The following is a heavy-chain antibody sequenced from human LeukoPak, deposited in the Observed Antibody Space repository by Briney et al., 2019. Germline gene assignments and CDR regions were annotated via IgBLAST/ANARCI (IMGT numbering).Heavy chain of an antibody. CDR1: GYTFTGYY. J-gene: IGHJ4*02. D-gene: IGHD3-10*01. V-gene: IGHV1-2*02. CDR2: INPNSGGT. Sequence: GASVKVSCKASGYTFTGYYMHWVRQAPGQGLEWMGWINPNSGGTNYAQKFQGRVTMTRDTSISTAYMELSRLRSDDTAVYYCARSVRNFEGRSGGYQYSPDYWGQGTLVTVSS. CDR3: ARSVRNFEGRSGGYQYSPDY.